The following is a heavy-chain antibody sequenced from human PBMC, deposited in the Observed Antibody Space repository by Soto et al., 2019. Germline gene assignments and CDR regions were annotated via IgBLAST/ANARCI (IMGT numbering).Heavy chain of an antibody. CDR1: GGSISSYY. Sequence: SETLSLTCTVSGGSISSYYWSWIRQPPGKGLEWIGYIYYSGSTNYNPSLKSRVTISVDTSKNQFSLKLSSVTAADTAVYYCARDIAVSQWLPPSRFDPWGQGTLFTVSS. V-gene: IGHV4-59*01. J-gene: IGHJ5*02. CDR3: ARDIAVSQWLPPSRFDP. D-gene: IGHD6-19*01. CDR2: IYYSGST.